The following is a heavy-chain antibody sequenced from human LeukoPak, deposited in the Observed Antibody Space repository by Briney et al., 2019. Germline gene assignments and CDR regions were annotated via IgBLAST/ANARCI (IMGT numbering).Heavy chain of an antibody. CDR2: ISSSSSYI. V-gene: IGHV3-21*01. CDR3: ARKTLAATGLDV. D-gene: IGHD2-15*01. Sequence: GGSLRLSCAASGFTFSSYSMNWVRQAPGKGLEWVSSISSSSSYIYYADSVKGRFTISRDNAKNSLYLQMNSLRAEDTAVYYCARKTLAATGLDVWGHGTTVTVSS. J-gene: IGHJ6*02. CDR1: GFTFSSYS.